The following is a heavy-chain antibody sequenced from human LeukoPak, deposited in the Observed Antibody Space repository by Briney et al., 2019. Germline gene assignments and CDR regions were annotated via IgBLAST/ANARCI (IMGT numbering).Heavy chain of an antibody. J-gene: IGHJ4*02. V-gene: IGHV3-21*01. CDR1: GFTFSSYN. D-gene: IGHD3-22*01. CDR2: ITSSSSYI. Sequence: GGSLRLSCAASGFTFSSYNMNWVRQAPGKGLEWVSSITSSSSYIHYADSVKGRFTISRDNAKNSLYLQMNSLRAEDTAVYYCARVLHKRNYDSSVYYGYWGQGTLVTVSS. CDR3: ARVLHKRNYDSSVYYGY.